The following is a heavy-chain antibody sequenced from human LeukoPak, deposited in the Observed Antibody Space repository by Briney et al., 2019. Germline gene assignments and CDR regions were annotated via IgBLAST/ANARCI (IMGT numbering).Heavy chain of an antibody. CDR2: IKKDGSEK. J-gene: IGHJ4*02. CDR3: ARHLSGVTGYTYGRGIDY. D-gene: IGHD5-18*01. CDR1: GFTFSSYW. Sequence: GGSLRLSCAASGFTFSSYWMSWVRQAPGKGLEWVANIKKDGSEKYYVDSVKGRFTISRDNAKKSLYLQMNSLRAEDTAVYYCARHLSGVTGYTYGRGIDYWGQGTLVTASS. V-gene: IGHV3-7*01.